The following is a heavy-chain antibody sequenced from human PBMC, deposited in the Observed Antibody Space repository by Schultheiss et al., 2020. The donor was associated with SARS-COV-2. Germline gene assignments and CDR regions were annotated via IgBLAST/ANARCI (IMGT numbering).Heavy chain of an antibody. CDR2: ISYDGSNK. CDR1: GITFSDVW. Sequence: GGSLRLSCATSGITFSDVWMSWVRQAPGKGLEWVAVISYDGSNKYYADSVKGRFTIFRDNSKNTLYLQMNSLRAEDTAVYYCANGGNSGWAWFDPWGQGTLGTVSS. J-gene: IGHJ5*02. CDR3: ANGGNSGWAWFDP. D-gene: IGHD4-23*01. V-gene: IGHV3-30*18.